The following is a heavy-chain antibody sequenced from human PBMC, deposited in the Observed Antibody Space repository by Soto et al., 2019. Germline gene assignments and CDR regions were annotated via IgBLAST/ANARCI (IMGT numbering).Heavy chain of an antibody. CDR1: GYTFTSYG. Sequence: QVQLVQSGAEVKKPGASVKVSCKASGYTFTSYGISWVRQAPGQGLEWMGWISAYNGNTNYAQKLQGRVTMTTDTSTSKAYMELRSLRSDDTAVYYCARGLERITIFGVVITHFDYWGQGTLVTVSS. V-gene: IGHV1-18*01. CDR2: ISAYNGNT. D-gene: IGHD3-3*01. CDR3: ARGLERITIFGVVITHFDY. J-gene: IGHJ4*02.